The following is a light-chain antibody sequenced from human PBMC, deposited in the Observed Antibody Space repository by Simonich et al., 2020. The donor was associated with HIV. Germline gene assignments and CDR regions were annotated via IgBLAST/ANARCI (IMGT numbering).Light chain of an antibody. J-gene: IGKJ5*01. CDR2: WAS. CDR1: QSVLYSSNDKNY. V-gene: IGKV4-1*01. Sequence: DIVMTQSPDSLAVSLGERATINCKSSQSVLYSSNDKNYLAWYQHKPVQPPKLLIYWASTRESGVPDRFSGSGSGTDFTLTISSLQAEDVAVYYCQQYYSTPITFGQGTRLEIK. CDR3: QQYYSTPIT.